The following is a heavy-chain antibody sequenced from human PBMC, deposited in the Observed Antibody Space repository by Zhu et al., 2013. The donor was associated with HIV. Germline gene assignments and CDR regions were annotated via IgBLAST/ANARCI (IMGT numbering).Heavy chain of an antibody. CDR3: AKAPGATRYLYFDL. Sequence: EVQLLESGGGLVQPGGSLRLSCAASGFTFSSYAMSWVRQAPGKGLEWVSGISSGGSNTYYADSVKGRFTISRDNSRNTMYLQMNSLRAEDTAVYYCAKAPGATRYLYFDLWGRGTLVTVSS. V-gene: IGHV3-23*01. CDR1: GFTFSSYA. CDR2: ISSGGSNT. J-gene: IGHJ2*01.